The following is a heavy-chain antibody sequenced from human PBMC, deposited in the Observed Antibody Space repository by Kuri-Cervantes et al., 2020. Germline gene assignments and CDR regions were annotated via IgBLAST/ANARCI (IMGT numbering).Heavy chain of an antibody. V-gene: IGHV1-69*05. CDR2: IIPFLGTA. CDR1: GGTFNNYV. J-gene: IGHJ4*02. Sequence: SVKVSCKASGGTFNNYVLSWVRQAPGQGLEWMGGIIPFLGTAKYAQKFQGRVTITTDESTSTAYMELSSLRSEDTAVYYCAREMATGAIDYWGQGTLVTVSS. CDR3: AREMATGAIDY. D-gene: IGHD5-24*01.